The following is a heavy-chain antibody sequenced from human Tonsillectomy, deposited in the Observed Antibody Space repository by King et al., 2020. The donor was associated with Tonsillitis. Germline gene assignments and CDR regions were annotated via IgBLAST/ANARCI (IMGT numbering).Heavy chain of an antibody. CDR1: GFTFSNYG. CDR3: ARDGQLSHSYMDV. CDR2: IWYDGSDK. V-gene: IGHV3-33*08. Sequence: VQLVESGGGVVQPGRSLRLSCAASGFTFSNYGMHWVRQAPGKGLEWVALIWYDGSDKYYADSVKGRFAISRDNSKNTLYLQMNSLRAEDTAVYYCARDGQLSHSYMDVWGKGPTVTVSS. J-gene: IGHJ6*03. D-gene: IGHD6-6*01.